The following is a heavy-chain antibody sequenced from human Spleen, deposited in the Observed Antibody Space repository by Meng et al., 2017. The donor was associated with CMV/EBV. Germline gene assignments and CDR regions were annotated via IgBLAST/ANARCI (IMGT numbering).Heavy chain of an antibody. D-gene: IGHD5-18*01. CDR2: IDGSGSDT. V-gene: IGHV3-23*01. Sequence: GGSLRLSCKVSGFTFSDSGMGWVRHGPGKGLEWVSTIDGSGSDTHYADSVKGRFTISRDNSKNTLYLQMNSLRAEDTAVYYCARVYRGYSYPYYFDYWGQGTLVTVSS. CDR3: ARVYRGYSYPYYFDY. CDR1: GFTFSDSG. J-gene: IGHJ4*02.